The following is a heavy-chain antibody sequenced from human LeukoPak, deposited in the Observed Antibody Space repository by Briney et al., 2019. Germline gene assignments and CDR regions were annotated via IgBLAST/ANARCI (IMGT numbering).Heavy chain of an antibody. J-gene: IGHJ4*02. CDR1: AFSFSNFW. D-gene: IGHD1-1*01. V-gene: IGHV3-74*01. CDR2: INPDGTAA. CDR3: AKGSNFAFDN. Sequence: GPSLRPSRAASAFSFSNFWMHWVRQAPGIGLVWLSQINPDGTAALYADSVKGRFTISRDNAKNTLYLQMNTLRADDTAVYYCAKGSNFAFDNWGQGILVTVSS.